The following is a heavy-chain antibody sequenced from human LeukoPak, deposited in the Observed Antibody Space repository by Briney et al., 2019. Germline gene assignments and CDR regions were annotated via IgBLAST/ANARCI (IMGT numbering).Heavy chain of an antibody. CDR1: GFTFSSHW. V-gene: IGHV3-7*01. CDR2: IKQDGSGK. J-gene: IGHJ4*02. CDR3: ASSGSYSFSDY. D-gene: IGHD1-26*01. Sequence: GGSLRLSCAASGFTFSSHWMTWVRQAPGKGLEWVANIKQDGSGKYYVESVKGRFTISRDNAKNSLYLQMNSLRVEDTAVYYCASSGSYSFSDYWGQGTLVTVSS.